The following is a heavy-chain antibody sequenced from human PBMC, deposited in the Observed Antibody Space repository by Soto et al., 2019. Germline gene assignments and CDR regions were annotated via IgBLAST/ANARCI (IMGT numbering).Heavy chain of an antibody. CDR3: ARAISQYCSGGSCSEFDY. V-gene: IGHV1-2*04. Sequence: ASVKVSCKASGDTFTGYYMHWVRQAPGQGLEWMGWINPNSGGTNYAQKFQGWVTMTRDTSISTAYMELSRLRSDDTAVYYCARAISQYCSGGSCSEFDYWGQGTLVTVSS. D-gene: IGHD2-15*01. CDR1: GDTFTGYY. CDR2: INPNSGGT. J-gene: IGHJ4*02.